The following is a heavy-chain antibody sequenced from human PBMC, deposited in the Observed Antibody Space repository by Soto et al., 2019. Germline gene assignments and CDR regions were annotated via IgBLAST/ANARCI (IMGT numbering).Heavy chain of an antibody. CDR2: ISYDGSNK. V-gene: IGHV3-30*18. J-gene: IGHJ4*02. D-gene: IGHD3-22*01. Sequence: PGGSLRLSCAASGFTFSSYGMHWVRQAPGKGLEWVAVISYDGSNKYYADSVKGRFTISRDNSKNTLYLQMNSLRAEDTAVYYCAKDDTSRITMIVALDYWGQGTLVTVSS. CDR3: AKDDTSRITMIVALDY. CDR1: GFTFSSYG.